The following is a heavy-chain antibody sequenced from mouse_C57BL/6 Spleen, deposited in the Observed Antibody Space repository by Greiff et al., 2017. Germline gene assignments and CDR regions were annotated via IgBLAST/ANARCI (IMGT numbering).Heavy chain of an antibody. J-gene: IGHJ4*01. Sequence: VQLQQPGAELVRPGSSVKLSCKASGYTFTSYWMDWVKQRPGQGLEWIGNIYPSDSETHYNQKFKDKATLTVDKSSSTAYMQLSSLTSEDSAVYYCAREGLITTVVADYAMDYWGQGTSVTVSS. CDR2: IYPSDSET. V-gene: IGHV1-61*01. D-gene: IGHD1-1*01. CDR3: AREGLITTVVADYAMDY. CDR1: GYTFTSYW.